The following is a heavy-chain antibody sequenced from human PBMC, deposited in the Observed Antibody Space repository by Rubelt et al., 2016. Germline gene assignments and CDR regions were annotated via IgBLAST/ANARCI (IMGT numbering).Heavy chain of an antibody. Sequence: ESGGGLVQPGRSLRLSCAASGFSFRDYAMHWVRQAPGKGLEWVAAIRYEGTYYAESVKGRFTISRDNSENTLSLQMNSLRGEDTAVYYCARDIYAGYLDYWGQGTLVTVSA. CDR2: IRYEGT. J-gene: IGHJ4*02. V-gene: IGHV3-33*01. D-gene: IGHD2/OR15-2a*01. CDR1: GFSFRDYA. CDR3: ARDIYAGYLDY.